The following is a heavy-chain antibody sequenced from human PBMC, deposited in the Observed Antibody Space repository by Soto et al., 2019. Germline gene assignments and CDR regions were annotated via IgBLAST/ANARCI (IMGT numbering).Heavy chain of an antibody. V-gene: IGHV3-23*01. D-gene: IGHD3-10*02. CDR3: AKDPNTDYVGAFEF. CDR1: GFTFTNYA. J-gene: IGHJ3*01. Sequence: PGGPLRLSCAASGFTFTNYAMSWVRQAPGKGPEWVSGILGSGHTTFYADSVKGRFIVSRDNSKNTLSLQMNSLRAEDTAVYYCAKDPNTDYVGAFEFWGHGTMVNVSS. CDR2: ILGSGHTT.